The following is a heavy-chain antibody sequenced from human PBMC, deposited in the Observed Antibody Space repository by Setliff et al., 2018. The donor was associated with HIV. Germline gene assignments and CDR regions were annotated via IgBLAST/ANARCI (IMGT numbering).Heavy chain of an antibody. CDR3: ARGRSYYDNSGAALYYFYYMDV. Sequence: SETLSLTCAVYGGSFNDYHWSWIRQSPGKGLEWIGEINHSGSTNYNPSLKSRVTISVDTSKKQFILKLTSVTAADTAIYSCARGRSYYDNSGAALYYFYYMDVWGKGTTVTVSS. CDR1: GGSFNDYH. D-gene: IGHD3-22*01. V-gene: IGHV4-34*01. J-gene: IGHJ6*03. CDR2: INHSGST.